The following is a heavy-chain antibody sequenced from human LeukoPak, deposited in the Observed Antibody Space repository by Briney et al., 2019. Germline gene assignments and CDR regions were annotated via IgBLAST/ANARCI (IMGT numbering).Heavy chain of an antibody. J-gene: IGHJ4*02. CDR3: ARDNRGTYYGDFDY. D-gene: IGHD1-26*01. CDR1: GGSISSYY. Sequence: PSETLSLTCTVSGGSISSYYWSWIRQPPGKGLEWIGYIYYSGSTSYNPSLNSRVTISIDTSKNQFSLNLSSVTAADTAVYYCARDNRGTYYGDFDYWGQGTVFTVSS. V-gene: IGHV4-59*01. CDR2: IYYSGST.